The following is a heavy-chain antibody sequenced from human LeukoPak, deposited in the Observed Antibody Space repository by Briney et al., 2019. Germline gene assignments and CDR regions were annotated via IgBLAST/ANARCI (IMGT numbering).Heavy chain of an antibody. Sequence: GGSLRLSCAASGFTFSSYYMHWVRQAPGKGLVWVSRINSDGSTTSNADSVKGRFTISRDNAKNMLYLQMNSLGAEDTAVYYCAKDVGKWESLHFFDYWGQGTLVTVSS. V-gene: IGHV3-74*01. J-gene: IGHJ4*02. CDR3: AKDVGKWESLHFFDY. CDR1: GFTFSSYY. CDR2: INSDGSTT. D-gene: IGHD1-26*01.